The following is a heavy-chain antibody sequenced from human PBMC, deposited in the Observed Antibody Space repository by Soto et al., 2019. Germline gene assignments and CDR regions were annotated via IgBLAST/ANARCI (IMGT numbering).Heavy chain of an antibody. CDR1: GFTFSSYD. D-gene: IGHD2-2*01. CDR2: IGTAGDT. Sequence: GGSLRLSCAASGFTFSSYDMHWVRQATGKGLEWVSAIGTAGDTYYPGSVKGRFTISRENAKNSLYLQMNSLRAGDTAVYYCARGGPDCSSTSCYRGYYYYYMDVWGKGTTVTVSS. J-gene: IGHJ6*03. CDR3: ARGGPDCSSTSCYRGYYYYYMDV. V-gene: IGHV3-13*01.